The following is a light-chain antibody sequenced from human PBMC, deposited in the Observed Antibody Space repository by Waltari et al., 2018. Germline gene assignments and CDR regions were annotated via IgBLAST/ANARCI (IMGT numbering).Light chain of an antibody. V-gene: IGKV1-39*01. Sequence: IQITQSPSSLSASVGDRVTITCRASQFVSNYVNWYQHKPGQAPKLLIFAASTLHSGVPGRFSGSGSGTEFALTISGLQPDDFATYYCQQGYRTWTFGLGTRVEIK. CDR2: AAS. J-gene: IGKJ1*01. CDR3: QQGYRTWT. CDR1: QFVSNY.